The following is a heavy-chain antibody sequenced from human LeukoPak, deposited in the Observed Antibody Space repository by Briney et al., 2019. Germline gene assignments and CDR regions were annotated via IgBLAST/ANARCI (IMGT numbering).Heavy chain of an antibody. CDR3: ARGSRQSRGWAFDY. D-gene: IGHD6-19*01. CDR2: ISGSGDST. J-gene: IGHJ4*02. CDR1: EFTFCNYA. V-gene: IGHV3-23*01. Sequence: GGSLRLSCAASEFTFCNYAMTWVRQAPGKGLEWVSTISGSGDSTFYADSVKGRFTISRDNSKNTLYLQMSSLTAEDTALYYGARGSRQSRGWAFDYWGQGSLVTVSS.